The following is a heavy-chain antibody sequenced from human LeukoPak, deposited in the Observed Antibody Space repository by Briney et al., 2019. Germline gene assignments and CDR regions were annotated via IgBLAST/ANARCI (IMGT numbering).Heavy chain of an antibody. CDR3: ARSERYNSGWYFYFDY. CDR2: NSGST. D-gene: IGHD6-19*01. J-gene: IGHJ4*02. CDR1: GGSIGSYF. V-gene: IGHV4-59*01. Sequence: SETLSLTCTVSGGSIGSYFWSWIRQPPGKGLEWIGYNSGSTKYNPSLKSRVTISVDTSKNQFSLNLSSVTAADTAVYYCARSERYNSGWYFYFDYWGQGTLVTVSS.